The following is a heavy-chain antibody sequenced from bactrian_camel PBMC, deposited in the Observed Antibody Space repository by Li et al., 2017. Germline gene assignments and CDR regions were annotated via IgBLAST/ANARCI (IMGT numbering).Heavy chain of an antibody. Sequence: HVQLVESGGGSVQAGGSLRVSCAASGSPFFANCMAWFRQAPGKEREGVAYTILGTDTTNYADSVRGRFTISKDNAQHILYLQMDSLKDEDTAVYYCAAGSAGAGYTFLRADAFAYWGQGTQVTVS. CDR2: TILGTDTT. D-gene: IGHD1*01. CDR3: AAGSAGAGYTFLRADAFAY. V-gene: IGHV3S1*01. CDR1: GSPFFANC. J-gene: IGHJ4*01.